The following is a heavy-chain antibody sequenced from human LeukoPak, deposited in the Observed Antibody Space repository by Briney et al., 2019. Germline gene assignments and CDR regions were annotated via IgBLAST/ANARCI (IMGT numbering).Heavy chain of an antibody. CDR2: ISYDGSNK. D-gene: IGHD6-13*01. CDR1: GFTFSSYA. V-gene: IGHV3-30*04. J-gene: IGHJ5*02. CDR3: AKDRPWGRIAAAVNFDP. Sequence: PGGSLRLSCAASGFTFSSYAMHWVRQAPGKGLEWVAVISYDGSNKYYADSVKGRFTISRDNSKNTLYLQMNSLRAEDTAVYYCAKDRPWGRIAAAVNFDPWGQGTLVTVSS.